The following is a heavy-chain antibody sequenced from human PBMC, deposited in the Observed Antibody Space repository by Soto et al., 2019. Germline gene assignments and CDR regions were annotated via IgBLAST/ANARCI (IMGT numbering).Heavy chain of an antibody. V-gene: IGHV4-38-2*01. CDR1: GDSIIGIYH. D-gene: IGHD6-13*01. J-gene: IGHJ4*02. CDR3: ARAAPGGIAAAGGFDY. CDR2: IFHTGTT. Sequence: PSETLPLTCAVSGDSIIGIYHWAWIRQPPGRSLEWIASIFHTGTTYYTPSLKSRVTISVDTSKNQFSLRLSSVTAADSAVYYCARAAPGGIAAAGGFDYWGQGTLVTVSA.